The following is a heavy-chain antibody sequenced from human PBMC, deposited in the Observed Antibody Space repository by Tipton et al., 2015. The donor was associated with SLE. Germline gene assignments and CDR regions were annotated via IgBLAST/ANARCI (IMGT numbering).Heavy chain of an antibody. CDR1: GFTFGNYG. CDR3: AKDRALGMYSSGRHASDI. J-gene: IGHJ3*02. Sequence: GSLRLSCTTSGFTFGNYGIQWVRQAPGKGLEWVSLIQFDGRNKYYLDSVKGRFIVSRDNSKNTVYLQMNSLTSEDTAVYYCAKDRALGMYSSGRHASDIWGQGTPVTVSS. CDR2: IQFDGRNK. V-gene: IGHV3-30*02. D-gene: IGHD3-10*01.